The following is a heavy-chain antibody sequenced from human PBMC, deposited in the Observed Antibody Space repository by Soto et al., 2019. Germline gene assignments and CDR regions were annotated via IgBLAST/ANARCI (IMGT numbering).Heavy chain of an antibody. J-gene: IGHJ4*02. Sequence: GGSLRLSCAASGFTFSNAWMSWVRQAPGKGLEWVGRIKSKTDGGTTNYAAPVKGRFTISRVDSKNTLYLQINSLKTEDTVGYYCTTAIREAAPTTFDYWGQGTLVTVSS. V-gene: IGHV3-15*01. CDR3: TTAIREAAPTTFDY. D-gene: IGHD3-3*02. CDR2: IKSKTDGGTT. CDR1: GFTFSNAW.